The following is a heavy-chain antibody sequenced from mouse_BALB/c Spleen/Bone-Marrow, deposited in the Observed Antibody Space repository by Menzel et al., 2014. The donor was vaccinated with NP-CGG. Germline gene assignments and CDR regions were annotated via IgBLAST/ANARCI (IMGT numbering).Heavy chain of an antibody. D-gene: IGHD2-1*01. V-gene: IGHV1-54*01. CDR3: ARIYYGNYY. J-gene: IGHJ2*01. Sequence: QVQLQQSGAELVRPETSVKVSCKASGYAFTNYLIEWVKQRPGQGLEWIGMINPGSGGTNYNEKFKGKATLTADKSSSTAYMQLSSLTSDDSAVYFCARIYYGNYYWGQGTTLTVSS. CDR2: INPGSGGT. CDR1: GYAFTNYL.